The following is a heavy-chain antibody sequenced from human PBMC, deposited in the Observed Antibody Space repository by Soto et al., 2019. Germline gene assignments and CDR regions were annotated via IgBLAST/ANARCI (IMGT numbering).Heavy chain of an antibody. CDR3: ARDHLLLYFAY. Sequence: ASVKVSCKASGYTFTSHYMHWVRQAPGQGLEWMGIINPSGGSTSYAQKFQGRVTMTRDTSTSTVYMELSSLRSEDTAVDYCARDHLLLYFAYWGKGTLVTVSS. CDR1: GYTFTSHY. D-gene: IGHD2-15*01. CDR2: INPSGGST. J-gene: IGHJ4*02. V-gene: IGHV1-46*03.